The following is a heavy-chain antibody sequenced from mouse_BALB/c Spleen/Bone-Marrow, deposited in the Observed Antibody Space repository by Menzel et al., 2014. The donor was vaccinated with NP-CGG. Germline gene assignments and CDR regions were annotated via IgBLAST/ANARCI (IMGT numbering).Heavy chain of an antibody. Sequence: EVQLVESGPELVKPGASVKISCKASGYTFTDYNMHWVKQSHGKSLEWIGYIYPYNGGTGYNQKFKSKATLTVDNSSSTAYMELRSLTSEDSAVYYCARDDGYYDYWGQGTALTVPS. CDR1: GYTFTDYN. CDR2: IYPYNGGT. CDR3: ARDDGYYDY. V-gene: IGHV1S29*02. J-gene: IGHJ2*01. D-gene: IGHD2-3*01.